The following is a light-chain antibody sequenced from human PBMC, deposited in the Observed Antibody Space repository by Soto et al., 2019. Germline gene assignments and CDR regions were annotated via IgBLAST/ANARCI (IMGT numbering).Light chain of an antibody. CDR2: WAS. J-gene: IGKJ3*01. CDR3: QQYYTTPFT. CDR1: QSLLYTSNNKNY. Sequence: DFVMTPSPDSLAVSLGERATINCKSSQSLLYTSNNKNYLAWYQQKPGRPPKLLIYWASTRESGVPDRFSGSGSGTDFTLTISSLQAEDVAVYYCQQYYTTPFTFGPGTKVDV. V-gene: IGKV4-1*01.